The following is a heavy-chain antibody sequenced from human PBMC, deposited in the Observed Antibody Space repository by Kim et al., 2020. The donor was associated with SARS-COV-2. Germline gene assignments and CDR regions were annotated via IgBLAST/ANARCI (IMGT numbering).Heavy chain of an antibody. CDR1: GFTFSSYG. V-gene: IGHV3-30*18. J-gene: IGHJ4*02. D-gene: IGHD6-19*01. CDR2: ISYDGSNK. Sequence: GRSLRLSCAASGFTFSSYGMHWVRQAPGKGLEWVAVISYDGSNKYYADSVKGRFTISRDNSKNTLYLQMNSLRAEDTAVYYCAKLPGLGGGSGWYSYFDYWGQGTLVTVSS. CDR3: AKLPGLGGGSGWYSYFDY.